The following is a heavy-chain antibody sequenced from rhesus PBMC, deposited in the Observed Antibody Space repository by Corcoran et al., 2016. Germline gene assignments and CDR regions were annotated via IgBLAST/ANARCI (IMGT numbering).Heavy chain of an antibody. V-gene: IGHV2S1*01. CDR3: GRIDGSHYGLDS. J-gene: IGHJ6*01. Sequence: QVTLKESGPALVQPTQTLTLTCTLSGFSLSTSGMGVVWIRQPPGKALKWLASNYWDDDKYSNTSHRSRITICQDPSRNQVVLTMTNMDPVDTATCYCGRIDGSHYGLDSWGQGVVFTVSS. CDR1: GFSLSTSGMG. CDR2: NYWDDDK. D-gene: IGHD4-4*01.